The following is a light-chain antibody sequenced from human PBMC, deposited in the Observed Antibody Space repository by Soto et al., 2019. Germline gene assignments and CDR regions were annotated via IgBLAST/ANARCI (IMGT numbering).Light chain of an antibody. J-gene: IGKJ4*01. CDR3: QQYNNWPLT. V-gene: IGKV3-15*01. CDR1: QRIRRN. CDR2: GAS. Sequence: ETLMTQSPVTLFLSPGERATLSCRASQRIRRNLAWYQQKPAQAPRLLIYGASTRATDIPARFSVSGSGTEFTLTISSLKSEDVAVYYCQQYNNWPLTFGGGTKVDIK.